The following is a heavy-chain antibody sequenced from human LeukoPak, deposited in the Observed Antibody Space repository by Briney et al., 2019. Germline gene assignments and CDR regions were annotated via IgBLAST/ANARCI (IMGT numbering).Heavy chain of an antibody. CDR2: IYYSGST. V-gene: IGHV4-39*01. J-gene: IGHJ5*02. CDR1: GGSISSSSYY. D-gene: IGHD2-2*01. Sequence: SETPSLTCTVSGGSISSSSYYWGWIRQPPGKGLEWIGSIYYSGSTYYNPSLKSRVTISVDTSKNQFSLKLSSVTAADTAGYYCARNGDIGVITAAKGGWFDPWGQGTLVTVSS. CDR3: ARNGDIGVITAAKGGWFDP.